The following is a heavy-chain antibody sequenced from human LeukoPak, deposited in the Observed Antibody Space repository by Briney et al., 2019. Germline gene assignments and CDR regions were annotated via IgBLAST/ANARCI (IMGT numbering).Heavy chain of an antibody. Sequence: PSETLSLTCTVSGGSISSGSYYWSWIRQPAGKGLEWIGYIYYSGSTYYNPSLKSRVTISVDTSKNQFSLKLSSVTAADTAVYYCATTSSGYYYFDYWGQGTLVTVSS. CDR2: IYYSGST. CDR1: GGSISSGSYY. CDR3: ATTSSGYYYFDY. J-gene: IGHJ4*02. D-gene: IGHD3-22*01. V-gene: IGHV4-61*10.